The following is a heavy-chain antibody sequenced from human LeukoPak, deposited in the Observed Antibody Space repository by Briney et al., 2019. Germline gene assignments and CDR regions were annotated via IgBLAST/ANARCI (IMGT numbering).Heavy chain of an antibody. D-gene: IGHD2-15*01. J-gene: IGHJ5*02. CDR2: IYYSGST. Sequence: SQTLSLTCTVSGGSISSGGYYWSWLRQHPGKGLEWLGYIYYSGSTYYNPSLKSRVTISVDTSKNQFSLKLSSVTAADTAVYYCAIGASRAATYLFDLWGQGTLVTVSS. CDR1: GGSISSGGYY. CDR3: AIGASRAATYLFDL. V-gene: IGHV4-31*03.